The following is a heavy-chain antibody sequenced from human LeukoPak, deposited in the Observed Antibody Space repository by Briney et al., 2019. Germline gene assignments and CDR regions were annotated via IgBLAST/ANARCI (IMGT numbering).Heavy chain of an antibody. CDR1: GFAFGRYW. CDR3: ARVQRGYCSSTSCYYFDF. D-gene: IGHD2-2*01. Sequence: GGSLRLSCAASGFAFGRYWMTWVRQAPGKGLEWVSSISISSSSIYYADSMKGRFTISRDNAKNSLYLQMNSLRAEDTAVYYCARVQRGYCSSTSCYYFDFWGQGTLVTVSS. V-gene: IGHV3-21*01. J-gene: IGHJ4*02. CDR2: ISISSSSI.